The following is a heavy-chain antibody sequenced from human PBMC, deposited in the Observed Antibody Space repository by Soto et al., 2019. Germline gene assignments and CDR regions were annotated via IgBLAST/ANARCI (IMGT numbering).Heavy chain of an antibody. CDR3: ARGFRTNWFDP. D-gene: IGHD3-10*01. J-gene: IGHJ5*02. CDR2: IYYSGST. V-gene: IGHV4-30-4*01. CDR1: GGSISSGDYY. Sequence: SETLSLTCTVSGGSISSGDYYWSWIRQPPGKGLEWIGYIYYSGSTYYNPSLKSRVTISVDTSKNQFSLKLSSVTAADTAVYYCARGFRTNWFDPWGQGTLVTVSS.